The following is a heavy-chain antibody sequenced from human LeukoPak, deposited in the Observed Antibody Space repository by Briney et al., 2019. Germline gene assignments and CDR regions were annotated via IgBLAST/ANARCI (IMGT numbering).Heavy chain of an antibody. CDR3: ARGQLAGDNFDY. J-gene: IGHJ4*02. V-gene: IGHV1-8*02. CDR1: GSTFSSYD. D-gene: IGHD6-19*01. CDR2: MNPNSGDT. Sequence: GASVKVSCKASGSTFSSYDINWVRQATGQGLEWMGWMNPNSGDTGYTQRFQGRVTMTRDTSISTAYMELSGLRSEDTAVYYCARGQLAGDNFDYWGQGTLVTVSS.